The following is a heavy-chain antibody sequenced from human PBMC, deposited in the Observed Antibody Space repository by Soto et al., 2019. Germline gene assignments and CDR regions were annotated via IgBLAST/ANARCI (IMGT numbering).Heavy chain of an antibody. CDR3: ARGRTYYYGSGSYYYYYYGMDV. CDR1: GFTFSSYW. V-gene: IGHV3-74*01. CDR2: INSDGSST. D-gene: IGHD3-10*01. J-gene: IGHJ6*02. Sequence: EVQLVESGGGLVQPGGSLRLSCAASGFTFSSYWMHWVRQAPGKGLVWVSRINSDGSSTSYADSVKGRFTISRDNAKNTLYLQMNSLRAEDTAVYYCARGRTYYYGSGSYYYYYYGMDVWGQGTTVTVSS.